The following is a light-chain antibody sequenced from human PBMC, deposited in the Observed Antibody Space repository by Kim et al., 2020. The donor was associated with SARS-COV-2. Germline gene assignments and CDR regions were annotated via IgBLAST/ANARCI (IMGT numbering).Light chain of an antibody. CDR3: QQYNNWPPYT. V-gene: IGKV3-15*01. J-gene: IGKJ2*01. Sequence: VSPGERATLSCRASQSISNNLAWYQQKPGQAPRLLMYDVSTRETGIPDRFSGSGSGTEFTLTISSLQSEDFAVYYCQQYNNWPPYTFGQGTKLEI. CDR2: DVS. CDR1: QSISNN.